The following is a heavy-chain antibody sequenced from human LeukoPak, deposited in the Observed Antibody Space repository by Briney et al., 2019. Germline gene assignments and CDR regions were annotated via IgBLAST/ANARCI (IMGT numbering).Heavy chain of an antibody. D-gene: IGHD3-22*01. V-gene: IGHV4-39*07. J-gene: IGHJ4*02. CDR3: ARSSGYMSY. Sequence: PSETLSLTCTVSGGSMISSSYYWGWLRQPPGKGLEWIGNIYFRGNTYYNPSLKSRVTISVDMSNNQLSLMLTSVTAADTAVYYCARSSGYMSYWGQGTLVTVSS. CDR2: IYFRGNT. CDR1: GGSMISSSYY.